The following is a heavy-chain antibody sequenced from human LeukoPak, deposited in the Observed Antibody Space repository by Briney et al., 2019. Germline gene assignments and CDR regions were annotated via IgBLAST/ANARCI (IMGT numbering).Heavy chain of an antibody. CDR1: GGTFSSYA. J-gene: IGHJ6*03. V-gene: IGHV1-69*13. CDR2: IIPIFGTA. D-gene: IGHD3-10*01. Sequence: GASVNVSCKASGGTFSSYAISWVRQAPGQGLEWMGGIIPIFGTANYAQKFQGRVTITADESTSTAYMELSSLRSEDTAVYYCARGLGYYYGSGSRSKGNYYYYYMDVWGKGTTVTISS. CDR3: ARGLGYYYGSGSRSKGNYYYYYMDV.